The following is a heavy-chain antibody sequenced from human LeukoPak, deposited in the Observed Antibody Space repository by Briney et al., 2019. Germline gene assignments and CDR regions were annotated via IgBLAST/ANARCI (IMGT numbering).Heavy chain of an antibody. V-gene: IGHV3-48*01. CDR1: GFTFRTSG. CDR3: AKDGGTHFDH. Sequence: GGSLRPSCAASGFTFRTSGMNWVRQAPGKGLEWVSYISSSGTTISYAQSVKGRFTITRDNAQNSLTLHMNTLRADDTAVYYCAKDGGTHFDHWGQGTLVTVSS. J-gene: IGHJ4*02. CDR2: ISSSGTTI. D-gene: IGHD1-26*01.